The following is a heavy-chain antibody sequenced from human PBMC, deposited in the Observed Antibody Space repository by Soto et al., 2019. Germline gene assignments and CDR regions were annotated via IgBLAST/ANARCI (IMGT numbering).Heavy chain of an antibody. CDR3: ARAGEYYGSGSYYNLDY. V-gene: IGHV4-61*01. D-gene: IGHD3-10*01. CDR2: LYYSGST. Sequence: SETLSLTCTVSGGSVRSGNYYWSWIRQPPGKGLEWIGYLYYSGSTNYNPSLKSRVTISADTSKNQFSLKLSSVTAADTAVYYCARAGEYYGSGSYYNLDYWGQGTLVTVSS. J-gene: IGHJ4*02. CDR1: GGSVRSGNYY.